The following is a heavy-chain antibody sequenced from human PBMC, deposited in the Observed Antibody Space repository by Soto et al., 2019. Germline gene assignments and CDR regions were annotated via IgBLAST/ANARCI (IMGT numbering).Heavy chain of an antibody. J-gene: IGHJ4*02. D-gene: IGHD6-19*01. CDR1: SDSISSYY. CDR2: TDYSGNT. Sequence: QVQLQESGPGLVRPSETLSLTCTVSSDSISSYYWIWLRQSPGQGLEWNGYTDYSGNTNYNPSLKGRVTISGDTSKHQFSLRLSSVTSADTAVYYCARAVGDPLYYLDYWGQGTLVTVSS. V-gene: IGHV4-59*08. CDR3: ARAVGDPLYYLDY.